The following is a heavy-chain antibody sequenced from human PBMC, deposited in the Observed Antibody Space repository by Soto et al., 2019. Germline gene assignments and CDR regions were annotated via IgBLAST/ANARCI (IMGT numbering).Heavy chain of an antibody. CDR1: GFTFSSYG. D-gene: IGHD4-17*01. CDR2: ISYDGSNK. V-gene: IGHV3-30*18. CDR3: AKVYGDYSYYYYHGMDV. J-gene: IGHJ6*02. Sequence: GGSLRLSCAASGFTFSSYGMHWVRQAPGKGLEWVAVISYDGSNKYYADSVKGRFTISRDNSKNTLYLQMNSLRAEDTAVYYCAKVYGDYSYYYYHGMDVWGQGTTVTVSS.